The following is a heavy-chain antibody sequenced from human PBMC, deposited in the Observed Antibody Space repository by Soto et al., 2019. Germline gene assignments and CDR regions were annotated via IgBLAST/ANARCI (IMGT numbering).Heavy chain of an antibody. J-gene: IGHJ5*02. D-gene: IGHD6-13*01. V-gene: IGHV5-51*01. Sequence: GESLKISCKGSGYSFSNYWIVWVRQMPGKGLEWMGIIYPGDSETKYSPSFQGQVTVSADKSINTAYLQWISLKASDTAMYYCARRRAGNPDDWFDPWGQGTLVTVSS. CDR3: ARRRAGNPDDWFDP. CDR2: IYPGDSET. CDR1: GYSFSNYW.